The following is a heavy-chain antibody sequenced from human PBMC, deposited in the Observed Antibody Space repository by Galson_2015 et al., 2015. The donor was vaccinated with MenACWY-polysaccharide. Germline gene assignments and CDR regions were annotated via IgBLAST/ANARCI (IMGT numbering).Heavy chain of an antibody. CDR1: GFTFSAYD. V-gene: IGHV3-21*01. D-gene: IGHD3-3*01. Sequence: SLRLSCAASGFTFSAYDIHWVRQAPGKGLEWVSTISCNSSYIYYADSVKGRFTISRDNAKNSLYLQMNSLRAEDTAVYYCAREGIGAYYLDVWGQGTTVTVSS. J-gene: IGHJ6*02. CDR2: ISCNSSYI. CDR3: AREGIGAYYLDV.